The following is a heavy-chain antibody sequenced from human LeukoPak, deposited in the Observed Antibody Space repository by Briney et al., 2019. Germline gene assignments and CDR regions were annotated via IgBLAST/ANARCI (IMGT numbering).Heavy chain of an antibody. D-gene: IGHD2-8*02. CDR3: GSEAFCAGGRCSLHRVAS. Sequence: ASVKVSCRASGYTFTAYYMHWVRQAPGQGLEWMGWIDARSGDTKYAQKFQARVTITRDTSIGTAYMELRSLVSDDTAVYYCGSEAFCAGGRCSLHRVASWGPGTLVTDSS. V-gene: IGHV1-2*02. CDR1: GYTFTAYY. CDR2: IDARSGDT. J-gene: IGHJ4*02.